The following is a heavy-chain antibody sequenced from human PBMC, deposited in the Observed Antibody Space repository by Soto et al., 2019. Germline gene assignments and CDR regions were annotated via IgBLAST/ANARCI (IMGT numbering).Heavy chain of an antibody. CDR2: IFSNDEK. CDR3: ARHGRGVGARPLDY. J-gene: IGHJ4*02. CDR1: GFSLSNARMG. D-gene: IGHD1-26*01. V-gene: IGHV2-26*01. Sequence: QVTLKESGPVLVKPTETLTLTCTVSGFSLSNARMGVTWIRQPPGKALEWLAHIFSNDEKSYSTSLKSRLTTSKHTSKSQVVLTMTNMDPVDTATYYCARHGRGVGARPLDYWGQGTLVTVSS.